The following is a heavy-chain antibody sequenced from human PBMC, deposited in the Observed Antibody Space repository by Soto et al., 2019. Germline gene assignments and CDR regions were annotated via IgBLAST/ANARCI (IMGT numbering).Heavy chain of an antibody. D-gene: IGHD4-4*01. Sequence: GGSLRLSCAASGFTFTNYGMHWVRQAPGKGLEWVALILHDGSNTYFADSVKGRFTISRDNSKNTLYPQMNSLRAEDTAVYYCAKSRDGYSFYFYYGMDVWGQGTTVTVSS. CDR3: AKSRDGYSFYFYYGMDV. J-gene: IGHJ6*02. CDR2: ILHDGSNT. CDR1: GFTFTNYG. V-gene: IGHV3-30*18.